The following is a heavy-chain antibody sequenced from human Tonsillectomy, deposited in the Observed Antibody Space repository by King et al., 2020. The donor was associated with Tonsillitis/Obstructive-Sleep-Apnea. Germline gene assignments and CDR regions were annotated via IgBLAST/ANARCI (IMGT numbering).Heavy chain of an antibody. J-gene: IGHJ4*02. CDR3: ARARGVTGWYFDH. Sequence: QLVQSGGGVVQAGKSLGLSCAASGFIFSTYAMHWVRQAPGKGLEWVAVISFDGSNKYYADSVKGRFTISRDNSKNTLYLQMNSLRAEDTAVFYCARARGVTGWYFDHWGQGTLVAVSS. D-gene: IGHD3-10*01. V-gene: IGHV3-30*04. CDR2: ISFDGSNK. CDR1: GFIFSTYA.